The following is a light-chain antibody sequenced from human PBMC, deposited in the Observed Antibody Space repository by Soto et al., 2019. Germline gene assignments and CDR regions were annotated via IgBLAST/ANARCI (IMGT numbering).Light chain of an antibody. CDR3: QQYGSSPIT. CDR2: GAS. CDR1: QSVSSSY. V-gene: IGKV3-20*01. Sequence: EIVLTQSPGTLSLSPGERATLSCRASQSVSSSYLAWYQQKPGQAPRLLIYGASSRATGITDRFSGSGYGTDYTLTISRMEPEDYAVYYCQQYGSSPITFGPGTKVDI. J-gene: IGKJ3*01.